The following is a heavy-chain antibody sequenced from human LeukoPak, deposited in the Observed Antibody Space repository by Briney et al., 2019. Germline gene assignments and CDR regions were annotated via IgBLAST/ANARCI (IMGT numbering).Heavy chain of an antibody. V-gene: IGHV3-30*18. CDR2: ISYGGSNT. CDR3: AKDPYGDYVSGNWFDP. CDR1: GFTFSSYA. D-gene: IGHD4-17*01. J-gene: IGHJ5*02. Sequence: PGGSLRLSCAASGFTFSSYAMRWVRQAPGKGLEWVSVISYGGSNTYYADSVKGRFTISRDNSKNTLFLQMNSLRAEDTAVYYCAKDPYGDYVSGNWFDPWGQGTLVTVSS.